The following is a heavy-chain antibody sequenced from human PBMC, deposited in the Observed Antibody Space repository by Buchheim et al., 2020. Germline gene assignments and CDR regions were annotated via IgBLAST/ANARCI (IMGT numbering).Heavy chain of an antibody. J-gene: IGHJ4*02. Sequence: EVQLLESGGGLVQPGGSLRLSCAASGFTFSNYAMSWVRQAPGKGLEWISGISASGGSTSYADSVKGQFTISRDSSKNTLYLQMNSLRAEDAAVYYCVKGYCTNGVCYTDYWGQGT. CDR3: VKGYCTNGVCYTDY. D-gene: IGHD2-8*01. V-gene: IGHV3-23*01. CDR1: GFTFSNYA. CDR2: ISASGGST.